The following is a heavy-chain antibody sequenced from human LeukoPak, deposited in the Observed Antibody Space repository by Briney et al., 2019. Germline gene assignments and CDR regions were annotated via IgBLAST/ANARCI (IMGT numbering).Heavy chain of an antibody. V-gene: IGHV1-3*01. CDR2: INAGNGNT. Sequence: ASVKVSCKASGYTFTSYAMHWVRQAPGQRLEWMGWINAGNGNTKYSQKFQGRVTITRDTSASTAYMELSSLRSEDTAVYYCARPGGQQLNYYYGMDVWGQGTTVTVSS. CDR3: ARPGGQQLNYYYGMDV. CDR1: GYTFTSYA. J-gene: IGHJ6*02. D-gene: IGHD6-13*01.